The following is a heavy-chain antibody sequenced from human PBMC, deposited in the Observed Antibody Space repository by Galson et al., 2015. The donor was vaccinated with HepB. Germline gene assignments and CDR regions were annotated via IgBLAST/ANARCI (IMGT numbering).Heavy chain of an antibody. J-gene: IGHJ3*02. D-gene: IGHD1-20*01. V-gene: IGHV3-53*01. CDR2: IYSGGST. CDR3: ARQAITGTDSFDI. CDR1: GFPVSSYY. Sequence: LRLSCAASGFPVSSYYMSWVRQAPGKGLEWVSLIYSGGSTDYAESVKGRFTISRERSKKTLYLKMNSLRAEDTAVYYCARQAITGTDSFDIWGRGTVVTVSS.